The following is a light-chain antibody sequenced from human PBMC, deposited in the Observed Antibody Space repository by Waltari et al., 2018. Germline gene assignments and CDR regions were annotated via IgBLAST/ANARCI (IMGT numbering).Light chain of an antibody. V-gene: IGLV1-44*01. J-gene: IGLJ3*02. CDR3: AAWDDSLNGRL. Sequence: QSVLTQPPSASGTPGQRVTISCSGSHSNIARNTVNWYQQLPGTAPKLLSYRENQGPSGVHDRFSGSKSGTSASLAISGVQSEDEADYYCAAWDDSLNGRLFGGGTKLTVL. CDR1: HSNIARNT. CDR2: REN.